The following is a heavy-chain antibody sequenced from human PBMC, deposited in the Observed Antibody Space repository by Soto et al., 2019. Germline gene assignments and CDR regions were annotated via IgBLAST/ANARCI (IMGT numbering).Heavy chain of an antibody. V-gene: IGHV2-26*01. J-gene: IGHJ6*02. CDR3: ARIVSLGHCSGGSCYSYYYYYGMDV. Sequence: SGPTLVNPTETLTLTCTVSGFSLSNARMGVSWIRQPPGKALEWLANIFSNDEKSYSTSLKSRLTISKDTSKSQVVLTMTNMDPVDTATYYCARIVSLGHCSGGSCYSYYYYYGMDVWGQGTTVTVSS. CDR1: GFSLSNARMG. D-gene: IGHD2-15*01. CDR2: IFSNDEK.